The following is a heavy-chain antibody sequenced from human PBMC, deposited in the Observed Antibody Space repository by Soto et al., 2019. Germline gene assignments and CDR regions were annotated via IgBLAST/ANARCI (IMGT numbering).Heavy chain of an antibody. V-gene: IGHV3-74*01. CDR1: GVTFSSEC. CDR2: INSDGSST. J-gene: IGHJ4*02. CDR3: AVVVAGPTALGY. D-gene: IGHD6-19*01. Sequence: GGSMKLSFAASGVTFSSECMHWVRQAPGKGLVWVSRINSDGSSTSYADSVKGRFTISRDNAKNTLYLQMNSLRAEDKAVYYCAVVVAGPTALGYWGQGTLVTVST.